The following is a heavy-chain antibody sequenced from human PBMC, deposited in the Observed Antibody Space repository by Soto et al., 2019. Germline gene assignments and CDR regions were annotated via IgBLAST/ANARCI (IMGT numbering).Heavy chain of an antibody. CDR2: IDPSDSYT. CDR1: GYSFTSYW. CDR3: ARLYEPYYYYYGMDV. D-gene: IGHD3-3*01. Sequence: PGESLKISCKGSGYSFTSYWISWVRQMPGKGLEWMGRIDPSDSYTNYSPSFQGHVTISADKSISTAYLQWSSLKASDTAMYYCARLYEPYYYYYGMDVWGQATTVTVSS. J-gene: IGHJ6*02. V-gene: IGHV5-10-1*01.